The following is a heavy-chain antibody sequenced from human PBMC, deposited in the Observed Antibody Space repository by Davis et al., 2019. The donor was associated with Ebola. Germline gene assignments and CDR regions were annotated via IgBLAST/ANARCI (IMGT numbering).Heavy chain of an antibody. CDR1: GGSFSGYY. V-gene: IGHV4-34*01. Sequence: PSETLSLTCAVYGGSFSGYYWSWIRQPPGKGLEWIGEINHSGSTNYNPSLKSRVTISLDTSKNQFSLRLNSVTAADTAVYYCARGRGPGYWGQGTLVTVPS. D-gene: IGHD1-14*01. CDR3: ARGRGPGY. CDR2: INHSGST. J-gene: IGHJ4*02.